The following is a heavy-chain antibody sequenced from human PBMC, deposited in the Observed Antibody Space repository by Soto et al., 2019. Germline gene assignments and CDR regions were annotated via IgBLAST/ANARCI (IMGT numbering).Heavy chain of an antibody. Sequence: QVQLVESGGGVVQPGGSLRLSCTASGFTFTTFGIHWVRQAPGKGLEWVALISYDGHNKYYSDSVKGRFTISRDNYKNTLSLQMNSLRAEDTAVYYCAKDLQAYGDYNYYYNGMDVWGQGTTVSVSS. CDR3: AKDLQAYGDYNYYYNGMDV. J-gene: IGHJ6*02. CDR1: GFTFTTFG. V-gene: IGHV3-30*18. D-gene: IGHD4-17*01. CDR2: ISYDGHNK.